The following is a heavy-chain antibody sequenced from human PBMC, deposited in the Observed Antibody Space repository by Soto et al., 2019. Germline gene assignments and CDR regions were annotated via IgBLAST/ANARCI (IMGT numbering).Heavy chain of an antibody. CDR2: IIPIVGMA. CDR1: GDTFSFYT. V-gene: IGHV1-69*02. J-gene: IGHJ4*02. CDR3: ATTYGSGSTHFDY. D-gene: IGHD3-10*01. Sequence: QVQLVQSGAEVKKPGSSVRLSCTASGDTFSFYTISWVRQAPGQGPEWMGRIIPIVGMADYPQKFQGRVTMSADKSTSTAYMVLSSLRSDDTAVYFCATTYGSGSTHFDYWGQGTLVTVSS.